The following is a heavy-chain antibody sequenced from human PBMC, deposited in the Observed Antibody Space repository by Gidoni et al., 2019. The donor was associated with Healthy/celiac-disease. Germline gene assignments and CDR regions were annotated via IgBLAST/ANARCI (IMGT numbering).Heavy chain of an antibody. J-gene: IGHJ3*02. V-gene: IGHV4-39*01. CDR3: ARNYIAAAGDDAFDI. D-gene: IGHD6-13*01. Sequence: QLQLQESGPGLVKPSETPSLTCPVSGGPISTSSYYWGWIRQPPGKGLEWIGSIYYSGSTYYNPSHKSRVTISVDTSKNQFSLKLSSVTAADTAVYYCARNYIAAAGDDAFDIWGQGTMVTVSS. CDR2: IYYSGST. CDR1: GGPISTSSYY.